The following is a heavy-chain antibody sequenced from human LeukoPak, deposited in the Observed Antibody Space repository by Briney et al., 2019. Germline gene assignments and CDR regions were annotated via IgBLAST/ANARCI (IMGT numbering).Heavy chain of an antibody. V-gene: IGHV1-18*01. J-gene: IGHJ4*02. CDR2: ISGYNGNT. D-gene: IGHD3-16*01. CDR3: ARDWGKGEYYFDY. Sequence: ASVKVSCKAAGYTFTCYGISWVRQAPGQGPEWMGWISGYNGNTRYAQKFQGRVTMTTDTSTSTAYMELRSLRSDDTAVYYCARDWGKGEYYFDYWGQGTLVTVSS. CDR1: GYTFTCYG.